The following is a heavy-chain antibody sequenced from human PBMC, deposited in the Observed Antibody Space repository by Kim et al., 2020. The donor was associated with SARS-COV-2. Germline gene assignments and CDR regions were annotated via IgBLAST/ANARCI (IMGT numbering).Heavy chain of an antibody. CDR2: INSDST. D-gene: IGHD4-17*01. J-gene: IGHJ2*01. V-gene: IGHV3-74*01. CDR3: ARGGATVVIPGSNWYFDL. Sequence: GGSLRLSCAASGFTFSSYWMHWVRQAPGKGLVWVSRINSDSTNHADPVEGRFTISRDNAKNTLYLEMNSLKAEATAVYCCARGGATVVIPGSNWYFDLWGRGTLVTVSS. CDR1: GFTFSSYW.